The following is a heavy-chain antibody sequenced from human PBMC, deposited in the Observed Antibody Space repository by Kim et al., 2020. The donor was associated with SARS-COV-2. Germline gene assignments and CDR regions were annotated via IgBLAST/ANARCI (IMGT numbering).Heavy chain of an antibody. CDR1: GFTFSNAW. D-gene: IGHD3-22*01. CDR3: TTESNAYYYDSSGYYRIYYYYGMDV. V-gene: IGHV3-15*01. Sequence: GGSLRLSCAASGFTFSNAWMSWVRQAPGKGLEWVGRIKSKTDGGTTDYAAPVKGRFTISRDDSKNTLYLQMNSLKTEDTAVYYCTTESNAYYYDSSGYYRIYYYYGMDVWGQGTTVTVSS. CDR2: IKSKTDGGTT. J-gene: IGHJ6*02.